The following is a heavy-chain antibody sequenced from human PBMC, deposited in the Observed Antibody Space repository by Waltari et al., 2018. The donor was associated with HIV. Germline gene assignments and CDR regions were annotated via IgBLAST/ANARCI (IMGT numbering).Heavy chain of an antibody. D-gene: IGHD4-17*01. CDR3: ARALTNFGGF. Sequence: EVQLVESGGGLVKPGGSLRLSCAGYGFTFSSFSMNWVRQAPGKGLEWGASISSGSSFIDYADSVKGRFTISRDNAKNSLYLQMKSLRVEDTALYYCARALTNFGGFWGQGTLVTVSS. CDR1: GFTFSSFS. CDR2: ISSGSSFI. V-gene: IGHV3-21*01. J-gene: IGHJ4*02.